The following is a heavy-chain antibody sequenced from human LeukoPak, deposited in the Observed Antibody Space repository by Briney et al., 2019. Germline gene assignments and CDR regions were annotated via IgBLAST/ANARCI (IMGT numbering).Heavy chain of an antibody. J-gene: IGHJ4*02. CDR3: AREHKYSSSWYPAY. CDR1: GYIFTTYP. V-gene: IGHV1-3*01. CDR2: MNADNGGT. Sequence: ASVKVSCKASGYIFTTYPIHWVRQAPGQRLEWMGWMNADNGGTIYSQKFQGRVTITRDTSASTAYVGLSSLTSEDTAVYYCAREHKYSSSWYPAYWGQGTLVTVSS. D-gene: IGHD6-13*01.